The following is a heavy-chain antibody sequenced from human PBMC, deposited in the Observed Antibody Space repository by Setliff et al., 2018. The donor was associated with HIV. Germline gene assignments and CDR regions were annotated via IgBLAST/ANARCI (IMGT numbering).Heavy chain of an antibody. CDR3: ARGPQLQRRVNDTFDV. D-gene: IGHD1-1*01. CDR1: GGSIKSGAYY. CDR2: IYYSGSS. V-gene: IGHV4-31*03. Sequence: SETLSLTCTVSGGSIKSGAYYWSWIRQHPGKGLEWIGYIYYSGSSYFNPSLKSRLTLSVDTSKNQFSLELTSVTAADTAVYFCARGPQLQRRVNDTFDVWGQGTTVTVSS. J-gene: IGHJ3*01.